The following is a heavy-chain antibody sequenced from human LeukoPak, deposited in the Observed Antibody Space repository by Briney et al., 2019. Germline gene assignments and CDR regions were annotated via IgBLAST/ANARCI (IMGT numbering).Heavy chain of an antibody. CDR1: GFTVSSNY. J-gene: IGHJ5*01. Sequence: PGGSLRLSCAASGFTVSSNYMSWVRQAPGKGLEWVSVIYSGGSTYYADSVKGRFTISRDNSKNTVYLQMNSLRAEDTAVYYCAKDPRYCSSTSCFRWFDSWGQGTLVTVSS. CDR2: IYSGGST. CDR3: AKDPRYCSSTSCFRWFDS. D-gene: IGHD2-2*01. V-gene: IGHV3-53*01.